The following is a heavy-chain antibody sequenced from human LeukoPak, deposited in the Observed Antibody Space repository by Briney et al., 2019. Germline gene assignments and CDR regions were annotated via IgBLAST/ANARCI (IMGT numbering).Heavy chain of an antibody. CDR2: FDPEDGET. D-gene: IGHD5-12*01. CDR3: ATGIKVATIIGGYAFDI. J-gene: IGHJ3*02. Sequence: GAAVKVSCKVSGYTLTELSMHWVRQAPGKGLEWMGGFDPEDGETIYAQKFQGRVTMTEDTSTDTAYMELSSLRSEDTAVYYCATGIKVATIIGGYAFDIWGQGTMVTVSS. V-gene: IGHV1-24*01. CDR1: GYTLTELS.